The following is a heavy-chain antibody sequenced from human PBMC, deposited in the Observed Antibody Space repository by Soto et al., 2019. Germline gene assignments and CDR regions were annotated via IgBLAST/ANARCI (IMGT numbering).Heavy chain of an antibody. CDR1: GYTFSDYY. Sequence: QVQLVQSGAEVKKPGASMKVSCKASGYTFSDYYMHWVRQAPGQGLECMGWISPNNGATNYAQKFQDRVTMTRDASITTAYMELGRLRSDDTAVYYCARGGAFCSTGSCNSSLGDAFDVWGQGTTVTVSS. J-gene: IGHJ3*01. D-gene: IGHD2-15*01. V-gene: IGHV1-2*02. CDR3: ARGGAFCSTGSCNSSLGDAFDV. CDR2: ISPNNGAT.